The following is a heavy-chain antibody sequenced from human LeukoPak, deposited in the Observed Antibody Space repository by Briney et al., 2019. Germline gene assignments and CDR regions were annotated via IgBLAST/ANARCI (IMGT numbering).Heavy chain of an antibody. CDR3: ARAPYNGLLASDP. CDR2: IYYSGST. J-gene: IGHJ5*02. CDR1: GGSISSSTYY. D-gene: IGHD1-1*01. Sequence: SETLSLTCTVSGGSISSSTYYWGWIRQPPGKGLEWIGTIYYSGSTYYNPSLKSRVTISVDTSKNQFSLKVRSVTAADTAVYYCARAPYNGLLASDPWGQGTLVTVSS. V-gene: IGHV4-39*07.